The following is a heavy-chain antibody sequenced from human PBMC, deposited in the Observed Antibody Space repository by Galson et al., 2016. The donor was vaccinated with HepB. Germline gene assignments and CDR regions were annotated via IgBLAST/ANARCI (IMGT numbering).Heavy chain of an antibody. V-gene: IGHV3-21*01. J-gene: IGHJ4*02. CDR2: ISLSSDYI. CDR1: GFTFGAYN. Sequence: SLRLSCAASGFTFGAYNMIWVRQAPGKGLEWVSSISLSSDYIYYADSLKGRFTISRDNAKNSLYLQMNSLRAEDTAVYFCARVSSGLRGFDYWGQGTLVTVSS. D-gene: IGHD5-12*01. CDR3: ARVSSGLRGFDY.